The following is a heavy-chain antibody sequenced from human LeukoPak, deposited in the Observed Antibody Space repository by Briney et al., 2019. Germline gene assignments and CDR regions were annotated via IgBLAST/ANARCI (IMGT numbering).Heavy chain of an antibody. D-gene: IGHD3-22*01. CDR3: ARPHYYDTSPYYYVN. J-gene: IGHJ4*02. V-gene: IGHV3-21*01. Sequence: GGSLRLSCAASGFSFSSYTMNWVRQAPGKGLEWVASVSGNSDYIDYADSVKGRFTISRDNDRNSLYLQINSLRAEDTAVYYCARPHYYDTSPYYYVNWGQGTLVTVSS. CDR1: GFSFSSYT. CDR2: VSGNSDYI.